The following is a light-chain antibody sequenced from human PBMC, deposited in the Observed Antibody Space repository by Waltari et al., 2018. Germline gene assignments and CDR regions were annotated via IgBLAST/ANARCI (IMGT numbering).Light chain of an antibody. CDR2: QDS. V-gene: IGLV3-1*01. Sequence: SYELTQPPSVSVSPGQTASITCSGDQLGDKYACWYPQKPGQSPVLVIYQDSKRPSGLPERFSGSNSGNTATLTISGTQAMDEADYYCQAWDSSTVVFGGGTKLTVL. CDR1: QLGDKY. CDR3: QAWDSSTVV. J-gene: IGLJ2*01.